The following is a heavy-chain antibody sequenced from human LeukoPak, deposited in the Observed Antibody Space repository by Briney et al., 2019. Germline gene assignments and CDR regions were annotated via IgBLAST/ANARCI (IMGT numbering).Heavy chain of an antibody. D-gene: IGHD3-22*01. Sequence: ASVKVSCKASGYTFTSYYMHWVRQAPGQGLEWMGIINPSGGSTSYAQKFQGRVTMTRDTSTSTVYMELSSLRSEDTAVYYCARDRAYHYDSSGYYYYYYMDVWGKGTTVTVSS. J-gene: IGHJ6*03. CDR1: GYTFTSYY. CDR2: INPSGGST. CDR3: ARDRAYHYDSSGYYYYYYMDV. V-gene: IGHV1-46*01.